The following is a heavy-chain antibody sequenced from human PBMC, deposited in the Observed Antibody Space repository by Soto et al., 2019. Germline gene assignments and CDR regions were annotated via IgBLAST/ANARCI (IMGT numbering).Heavy chain of an antibody. J-gene: IGHJ6*02. CDR3: AREFPRRLVAGNYYYRYRIAV. CDR1: GYTFTGYY. V-gene: IGHV1-2*04. D-gene: IGHD6-19*01. CDR2: INPNSGGT. Sequence: ASVKVSCKASGYTFTGYYLHWLRQAPGQGLEWMGWINPNSGGTNCAHKFQGWVTMNRETSISTSYIELSRMRSXEAAVYYCAREFPRRLVAGNYYYRYRIAVGTQGTAVTGSS.